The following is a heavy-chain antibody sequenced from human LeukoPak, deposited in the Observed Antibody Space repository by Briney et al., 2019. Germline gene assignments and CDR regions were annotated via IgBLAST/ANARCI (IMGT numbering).Heavy chain of an antibody. J-gene: IGHJ4*02. Sequence: PGGSLRLSCAASGSTFSSYAMHWVRQAPGKGLEWVAVISYDGSNKYYAGSVKGRFTISRDNSKNTLYLQMNSLRAEDTAVYYCARSYCSSTSCYYFDYWGQGTLVTVSS. CDR3: ARSYCSSTSCYYFDY. CDR1: GSTFSSYA. CDR2: ISYDGSNK. V-gene: IGHV3-30-3*01. D-gene: IGHD2-2*01.